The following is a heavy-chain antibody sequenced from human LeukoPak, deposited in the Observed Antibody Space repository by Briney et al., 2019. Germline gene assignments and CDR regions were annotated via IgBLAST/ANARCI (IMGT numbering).Heavy chain of an antibody. Sequence: GRSLRLSCAASGFTFSSYGMHWVRQAPGKGLEWVANIRKDGSDIHYVDSVKGRFTISRDNAKNSLYLEMSSLRGEDTALYYCASSVGWALRYYFDYWGQGTLVTVSS. J-gene: IGHJ4*02. D-gene: IGHD6-19*01. CDR1: GFTFSSYG. V-gene: IGHV3-7*01. CDR2: IRKDGSDI. CDR3: ASSVGWALRYYFDY.